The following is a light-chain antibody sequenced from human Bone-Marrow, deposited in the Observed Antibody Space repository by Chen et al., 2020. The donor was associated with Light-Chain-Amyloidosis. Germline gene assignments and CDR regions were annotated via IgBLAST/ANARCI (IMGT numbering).Light chain of an antibody. CDR3: QVWDRSSDRPV. J-gene: IGLJ3*02. CDR1: NIGSTS. V-gene: IGLV3-21*02. CDR2: DDS. Sequence: SYVLTQPSSVSVAPGQPATIACGGNNIGSTSVNWYQQTPGQAPLLGVYDDSDRPSGIPERLSGTNSGNTATLTISRVEAGDEADYYCQVWDRSSDRPVFGGGTKLTVL.